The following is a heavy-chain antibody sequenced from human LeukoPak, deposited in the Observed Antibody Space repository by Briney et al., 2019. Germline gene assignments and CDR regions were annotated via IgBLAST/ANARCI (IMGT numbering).Heavy chain of an antibody. CDR3: ARGGDYGDLRYFDY. CDR2: IYYRGST. Sequence: SSETLSLTCTVSGGSNNNYYWSWIRQPPGKGLEWIGYIYYRGSTNYNPSLKSRVTFSVDTSKNQFSLKLNSVTAADTAVYYCARGGDYGDLRYFDYWGQGTLVTVSS. CDR1: GGSNNNYY. D-gene: IGHD4-17*01. V-gene: IGHV4-59*01. J-gene: IGHJ4*02.